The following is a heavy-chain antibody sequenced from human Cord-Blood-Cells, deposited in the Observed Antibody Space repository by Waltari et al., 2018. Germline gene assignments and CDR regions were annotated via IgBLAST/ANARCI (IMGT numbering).Heavy chain of an antibody. D-gene: IGHD6-19*01. J-gene: IGHJ4*02. CDR3: ARTPVYSSGWYYFDY. CDR1: GFSLSNARMG. CDR2: IFSNDEK. V-gene: IGHV2-26*01. Sequence: QVTLKESGPVLVKPTETLTLTCTVSGFSLSNARMGVSWIRQPTGKALEWLAHIFSNDEKSYSTSLKSRLTISKDTSKSQVVLTMTNMDPVDTATYYCARTPVYSSGWYYFDYWGQGTLVTVSS.